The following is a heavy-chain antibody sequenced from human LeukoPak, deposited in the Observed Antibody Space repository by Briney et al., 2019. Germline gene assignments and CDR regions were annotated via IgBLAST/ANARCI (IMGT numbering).Heavy chain of an antibody. D-gene: IGHD3-22*01. Sequence: SVKVSCKASGGTFSSYAISWVRQAPGQGLEWMGGIIPIFGTANYAQKFQGRVTITADESTSTAYMELSSLRSEDTAVYYRASSHYYDSSGYYFQHWGQGTLVTVSS. CDR2: IIPIFGTA. CDR3: ASSHYYDSSGYYFQH. CDR1: GGTFSSYA. V-gene: IGHV1-69*13. J-gene: IGHJ1*01.